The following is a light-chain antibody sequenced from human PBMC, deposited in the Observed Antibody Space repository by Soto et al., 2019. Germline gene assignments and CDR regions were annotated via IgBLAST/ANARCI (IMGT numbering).Light chain of an antibody. CDR2: EVS. V-gene: IGLV2-14*01. CDR3: SSYTSSNTGV. CDR1: SSDVGGYNY. Sequence: QSALTQPASESGSPGQSITISCTGTSSDVGGYNYVSWYQQHPGKAPKLMIYEVSNRPSGFSNRFSGSKSGNTASLTISGLQAEDEADYYCSSYTSSNTGVFGGGTKLTVL. J-gene: IGLJ3*02.